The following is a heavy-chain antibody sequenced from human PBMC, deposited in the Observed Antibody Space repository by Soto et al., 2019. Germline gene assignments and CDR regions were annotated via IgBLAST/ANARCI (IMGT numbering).Heavy chain of an antibody. D-gene: IGHD3-3*01. Sequence: SETLSLTWTVSGGSISTHYCSLIRLSPGKGLEWIGYISNIGFTRYNPSLKSRVSISVDTSKNQFSLKLSSVTAADTAVYYCARHGSAQITIFGVVNRPPNWFDPWGQGTLVTVSS. CDR2: ISNIGFT. J-gene: IGHJ5*02. V-gene: IGHV4-59*08. CDR1: GGSISTHY. CDR3: ARHGSAQITIFGVVNRPPNWFDP.